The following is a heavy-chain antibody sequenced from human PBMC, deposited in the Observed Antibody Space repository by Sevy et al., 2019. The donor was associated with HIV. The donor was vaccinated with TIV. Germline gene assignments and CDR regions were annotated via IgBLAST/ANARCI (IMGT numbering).Heavy chain of an antibody. CDR1: GYTFTSYG. CDR3: ALTDCSGGSCYSEFDP. Sequence: ASVKVSCKASGYTFTSYGISWVRQAPGQGLEWMGWISAYNGNTNYAQKLQGRVTMTTDTSTSPAYMELGSLRSDDTAVYYCALTDCSGGSCYSEFDPWGQGTLVTVSS. D-gene: IGHD2-15*01. V-gene: IGHV1-18*04. CDR2: ISAYNGNT. J-gene: IGHJ5*02.